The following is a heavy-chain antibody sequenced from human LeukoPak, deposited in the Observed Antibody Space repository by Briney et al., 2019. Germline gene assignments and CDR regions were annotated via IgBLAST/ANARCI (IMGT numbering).Heavy chain of an antibody. Sequence: GGSLRLSCAASGFTFSSYWMSWVRQAPGKGLEWVSAISGSGGSTYYADSVKGRFTISRDNSKNSLYLQMNSLRAEDTALYYCARGLYGHYYYDSSGYYSLGYWGQGTLVTVSS. J-gene: IGHJ4*02. D-gene: IGHD3-22*01. CDR2: ISGSGGST. CDR1: GFTFSSYW. V-gene: IGHV3-23*01. CDR3: ARGLYGHYYYDSSGYYSLGY.